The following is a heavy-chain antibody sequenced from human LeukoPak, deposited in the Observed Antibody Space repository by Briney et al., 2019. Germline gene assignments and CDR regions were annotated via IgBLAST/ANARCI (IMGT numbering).Heavy chain of an antibody. CDR1: GFTFSSYS. J-gene: IGHJ4*02. V-gene: IGHV3-21*01. CDR2: ISSSSSYI. CDR3: AKDRNRYCSGGSCYYFDY. D-gene: IGHD2-15*01. Sequence: PGRSLRLSCAASGFTFSSYSMNWVRQAPGKGLEWVSSISSSSSYIYYADSVKGRFTISRDNSKNTLYLQMNSLRAEDTAVYYCAKDRNRYCSGGSCYYFDYWGQGTLVTVSS.